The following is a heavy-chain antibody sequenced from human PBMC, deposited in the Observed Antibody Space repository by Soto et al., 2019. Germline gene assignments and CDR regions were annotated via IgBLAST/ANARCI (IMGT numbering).Heavy chain of an antibody. CDR3: ANEGLWFGESPYYFDY. CDR2: ISYDGSNK. D-gene: IGHD3-10*01. CDR1: GFTFSSYG. Sequence: QVQLVESGGGVVQPGRSLRLSCAASGFTFSSYGMHWVRQAPGKGLEWVAVISYDGSNKYYADSVKGRFTISRDNSKNTLYLQMNSLRAEDTDVYYCANEGLWFGESPYYFDYWGQGTLVTVSS. V-gene: IGHV3-30*18. J-gene: IGHJ4*02.